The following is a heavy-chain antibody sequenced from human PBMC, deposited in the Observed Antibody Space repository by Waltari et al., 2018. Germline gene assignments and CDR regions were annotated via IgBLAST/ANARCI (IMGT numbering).Heavy chain of an antibody. D-gene: IGHD3-3*01. CDR1: GGSISSGSYY. CDR3: ARYYGNGEGWLDP. Sequence: QLQLQESGPGLVKPSETLSLTCTVSGGSISSGSYYWGWIRQPPGKGLESIGYISYSGNTYYNLSLKSRVTMSVDTARDQYSLGLRSVAAADTAVYYCARYYGNGEGWLDPWGQGTLVTVSS. V-gene: IGHV4-39*07. CDR2: ISYSGNT. J-gene: IGHJ5*02.